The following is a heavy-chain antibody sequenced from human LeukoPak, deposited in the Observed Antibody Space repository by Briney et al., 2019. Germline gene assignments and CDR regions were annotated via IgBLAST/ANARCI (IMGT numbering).Heavy chain of an antibody. CDR2: ILSTFNT. Sequence: GGSLRLSCAVSGLTFSNHGMSWVRQAPGKGLEWVSTILSTFNTYYADSVRGRFTISRDNSENTLHLQMNSLTDEDTAVYYCHKDLLGAGRYWGQGTLVTVSS. D-gene: IGHD1-26*01. J-gene: IGHJ4*02. V-gene: IGHV3-23*01. CDR1: GLTFSNHG. CDR3: HKDLLGAGRY.